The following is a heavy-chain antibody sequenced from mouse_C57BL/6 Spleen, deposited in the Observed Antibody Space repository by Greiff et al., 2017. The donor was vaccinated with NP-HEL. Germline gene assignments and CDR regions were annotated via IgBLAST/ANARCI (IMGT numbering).Heavy chain of an antibody. CDR2: IRLKSDNYAT. V-gene: IGHV6-3*01. CDR3: TAYWGYYFDY. CDR1: GFTFSNYW. J-gene: IGHJ2*01. Sequence: DVHLVESGGGLVQPGGSVKLSCVASGFTFSNYWMNWVRQSPEKGLEWVAQIRLKSDNYATHYAESVKGRFTISRDDSKSSVYLQMNNLRAEDTGIYYCTAYWGYYFDYWGQGTTLTVSS. D-gene: IGHD2-10*01.